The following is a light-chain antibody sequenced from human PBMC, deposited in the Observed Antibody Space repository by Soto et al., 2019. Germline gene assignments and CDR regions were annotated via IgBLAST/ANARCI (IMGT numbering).Light chain of an antibody. CDR2: KAS. V-gene: IGKV1-5*03. CDR3: QQYNSYST. J-gene: IGKJ5*01. Sequence: DIQMTQSPSTLSASVGDRVTITCRASQTISSWLAWYQQKPGKAPKLLIYKASSLESGVPSRFSGSGSGTEFTLTSSSLQPDDFATYYCQQYNSYSTFGQGRRLEIK. CDR1: QTISSW.